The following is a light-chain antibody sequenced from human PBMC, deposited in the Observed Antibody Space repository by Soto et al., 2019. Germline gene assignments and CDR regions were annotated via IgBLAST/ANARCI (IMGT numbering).Light chain of an antibody. J-gene: IGKJ1*01. CDR3: QQYNSYSSWT. V-gene: IGKV1-5*01. CDR2: DAS. Sequence: DIQMTQSPSTLSASVGDRVTITCRASQSISWYLAWYQQKPGKAPKVLIYDASSLKSAVPSRFNGSGSGTEFTLTISRLQPDDFATYFCQQYNSYSSWTFGQGTKVEIK. CDR1: QSISWY.